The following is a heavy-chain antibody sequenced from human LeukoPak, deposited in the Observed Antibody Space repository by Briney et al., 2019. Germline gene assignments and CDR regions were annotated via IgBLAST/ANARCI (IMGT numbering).Heavy chain of an antibody. V-gene: IGHV1-2*02. CDR1: GYTFTGYY. J-gene: IGHJ3*01. CDR2: INPNSGDT. CDR3: AHKRGGVSYYFRGTYDAFDV. Sequence: GASVKVSCKASGYTFTGYYIHWVRQAPGQGLEWMGWINPNSGDTNYPQNFQGRVTMTRDTSITTAYMDLRRLRSDDTAVYYCAHKRGGVSYYFRGTYDAFDVWGQGTM. D-gene: IGHD1-26*01.